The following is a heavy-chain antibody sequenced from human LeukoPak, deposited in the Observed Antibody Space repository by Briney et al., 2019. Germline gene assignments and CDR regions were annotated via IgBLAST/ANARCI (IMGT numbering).Heavy chain of an antibody. D-gene: IGHD6-19*01. V-gene: IGHV4-4*07. J-gene: IGHJ4*02. CDR1: GGSISSYY. Sequence: SETLSLTCTVSGGSISSYYWSWIRQPAGKGLEWIGRIYTSGSTNYNPSLKSRVTMSVDTSKNQFSLKLSSVTAADTAVYYCARSYTWGSGWLTYSDYWGQGTLVTVSS. CDR2: IYTSGST. CDR3: ARSYTWGSGWLTYSDY.